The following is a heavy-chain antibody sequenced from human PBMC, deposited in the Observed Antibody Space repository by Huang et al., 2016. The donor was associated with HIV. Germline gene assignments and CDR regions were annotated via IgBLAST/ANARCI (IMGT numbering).Heavy chain of an antibody. J-gene: IGHJ4*02. D-gene: IGHD6-13*01. CDR2: IYWDNEE. CDR3: VHRLRYGKWYVDY. CDR1: GFSLPSRGVA. V-gene: IGHV2-5*02. Sequence: QITLKESGPTLVKPTQTLTLTCTFSGFSLPSRGVAVGWIRQPPGKALEWLALIYWDNEERFSPSLKTRLTITKDTPKNEVVLTMTNMDPVDTATYYCVHRLRYGKWYVDYWGQGVLVTVSS.